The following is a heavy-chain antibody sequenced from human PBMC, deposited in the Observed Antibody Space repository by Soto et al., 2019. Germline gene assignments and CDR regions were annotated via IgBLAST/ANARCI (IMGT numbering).Heavy chain of an antibody. CDR2: INHSGST. CDR1: CGSFSGYY. J-gene: IGHJ5*02. Sequence: SETLSLTCAVYCGSFSGYYWSWIRQPPGKGLEWIGEINHSGSTNYNPSLKSPVTISVDTSKNQFSLKLSSVTAADTAVYYCARGGYYDSSGYYRTFRPYNWFDPWGQGTLVTVSS. V-gene: IGHV4-34*01. CDR3: ARGGYYDSSGYYRTFRPYNWFDP. D-gene: IGHD3-22*01.